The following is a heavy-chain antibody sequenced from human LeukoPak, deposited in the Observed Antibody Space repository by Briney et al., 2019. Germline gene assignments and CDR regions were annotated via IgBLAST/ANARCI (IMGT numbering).Heavy chain of an antibody. Sequence: VGSLRLSCAASGFTFSSYSMNWVRQAPGKGLEWVSSISSSSSYIYYADSVKGRFTISRDNAKNSLYLQMNSLRAEDTAVYYCARDGSGWHFDYWGQGTLVTASS. V-gene: IGHV3-21*01. CDR3: ARDGSGWHFDY. D-gene: IGHD6-19*01. CDR1: GFTFSSYS. CDR2: ISSSSSYI. J-gene: IGHJ4*02.